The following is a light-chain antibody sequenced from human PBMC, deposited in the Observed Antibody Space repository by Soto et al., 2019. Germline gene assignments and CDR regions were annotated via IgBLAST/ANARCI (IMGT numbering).Light chain of an antibody. CDR2: AAS. V-gene: IGKV1D-12*01. J-gene: IGKJ5*01. CDR1: QSISSW. Sequence: SASVGDRVTITCRASQSISSWLAWYQQKPGKAPKPLIYAASSLQSGVPSRFSGSGSGTDFTLTICSLQPEDFATYYCQQANSCLITFGHGTRLDIK. CDR3: QQANSCLIT.